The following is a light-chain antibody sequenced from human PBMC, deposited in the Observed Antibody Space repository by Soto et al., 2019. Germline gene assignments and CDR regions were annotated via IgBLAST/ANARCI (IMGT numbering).Light chain of an antibody. CDR1: QSISNW. CDR3: QQYDNLPT. J-gene: IGKJ5*01. V-gene: IGKV1-33*01. Sequence: DIQMTQSPSTLSASVGDRVTITCRASQSISNWLAWYQQKPGKAPKLLIYDASNLETGVPSRFSGSGSGTDFTFTISSLQPEDIATYYCQQYDNLPTFGQGTRLEI. CDR2: DAS.